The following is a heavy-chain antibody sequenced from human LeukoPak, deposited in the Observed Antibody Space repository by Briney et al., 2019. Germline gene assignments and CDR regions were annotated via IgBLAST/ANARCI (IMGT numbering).Heavy chain of an antibody. CDR2: IGGSGGST. J-gene: IGHJ4*02. D-gene: IGHD6-6*01. CDR3: AKEPTLDPYSSSAALDY. Sequence: GGSLRLSCAASGFTFSSYAMSWVRQAPGKGLEWVSAIGGSGGSTYYADSVKGRFTISRDNSKNTLYLQMNSLRAEDTAVYYCAKEPTLDPYSSSAALDYWGQGTLVTVSS. V-gene: IGHV3-23*01. CDR1: GFTFSSYA.